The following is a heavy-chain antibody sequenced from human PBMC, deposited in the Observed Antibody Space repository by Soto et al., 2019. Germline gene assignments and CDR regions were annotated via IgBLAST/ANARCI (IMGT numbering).Heavy chain of an antibody. J-gene: IGHJ5*02. CDR3: AKLIQPHNWFDP. V-gene: IGHV3-30-3*02. CDR2: ISYDGSNK. CDR1: GFTFSSYA. Sequence: QVQLVESGGGVVQPGRSLRLSCAASGFTFSSYAMHWVRQAPGKGLEWVAVISYDGSNKYYADSVKGRFTISRDNSKNTLYLQMNSLRAEDTAVYYFAKLIQPHNWFDPWGQGTLVTVSS. D-gene: IGHD3-16*01.